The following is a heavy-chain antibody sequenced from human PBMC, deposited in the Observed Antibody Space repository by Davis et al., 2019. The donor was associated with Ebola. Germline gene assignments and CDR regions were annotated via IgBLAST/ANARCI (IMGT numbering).Heavy chain of an antibody. D-gene: IGHD4-11*01. Sequence: GGSLRLSCAASGFTFSGSAMHWVRQASGKGLEWVGRIRSKANSYATAYAASVKGRFTISRDDSKNTAYLQMNSLKTEDTAVYYCTRDRATVTTGYYYGMDVWGQGTTVTVSS. CDR3: TRDRATVTTGYYYGMDV. CDR1: GFTFSGSA. CDR2: IRSKANSYAT. V-gene: IGHV3-73*01. J-gene: IGHJ6*02.